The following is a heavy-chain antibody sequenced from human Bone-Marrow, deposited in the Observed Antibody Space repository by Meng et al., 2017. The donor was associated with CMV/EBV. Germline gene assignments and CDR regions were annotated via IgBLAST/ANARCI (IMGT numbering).Heavy chain of an antibody. CDR1: GFTFSSYW. Sequence: GESLKISCAASGFTFSSYWMSWVRQAPGKGLEWVANIKQDGSEKYYVDSVKGRFTISRDNAKNSLYLQMNSLRAEDTAVYYCARITEWPAYYYYYYGMDVWGQGTTVTVSS. CDR2: IKQDGSEK. D-gene: IGHD3-3*01. CDR3: ARITEWPAYYYYYYGMDV. J-gene: IGHJ6*02. V-gene: IGHV3-7*01.